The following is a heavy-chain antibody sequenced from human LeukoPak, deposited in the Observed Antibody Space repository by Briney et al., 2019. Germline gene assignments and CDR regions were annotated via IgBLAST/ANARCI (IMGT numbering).Heavy chain of an antibody. D-gene: IGHD4-23*01. CDR3: ARVRRVATVVTYYFDY. Sequence: ASVKVSCKASGYTFTVYYMHWVRQAPGQGLEWMGWINPNSGGTNYAQKFQGRVTMTRDTSISTAYMELSRLRSDDTAVYYCARVRRVATVVTYYFDYWGQGTLVTVSS. CDR2: INPNSGGT. V-gene: IGHV1-2*02. J-gene: IGHJ4*02. CDR1: GYTFTVYY.